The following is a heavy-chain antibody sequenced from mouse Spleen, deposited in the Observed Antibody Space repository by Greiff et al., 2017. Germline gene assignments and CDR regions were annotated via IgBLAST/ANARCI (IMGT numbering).Heavy chain of an antibody. Sequence: EVQVVESGGGLVKPGGSLKLSCAASGFTFSDYYMYWVRQTPETRLEWVATISHGGSYTYYPDSVQGRFPISRDNAKNNLYQQMSSLKSEDTAMYYGARDHGNYALAWFAYWGQGTLVTVSA. CDR3: ARDHGNYALAWFAY. D-gene: IGHD2-1*01. J-gene: IGHJ3*01. V-gene: IGHV5-4*02. CDR2: ISHGGSYT. CDR1: GFTFSDYY.